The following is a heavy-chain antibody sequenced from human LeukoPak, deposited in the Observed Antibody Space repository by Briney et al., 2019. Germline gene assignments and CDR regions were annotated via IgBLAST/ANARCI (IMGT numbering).Heavy chain of an antibody. J-gene: IGHJ4*02. V-gene: IGHV1-18*01. Sequence: ASVKVSCKASGYTFTSYGISWVRQAPGQGLEWMGWISAYNGNTNYAQKLQGRVTMTTDTSTSTAYMELRSLRSDDTAVYYCARDLFYYDSSGYYYGAFFVYWGKGTLVTVSS. CDR3: ARDLFYYDSSGYYYGAFFVY. CDR2: ISAYNGNT. D-gene: IGHD3-22*01. CDR1: GYTFTSYG.